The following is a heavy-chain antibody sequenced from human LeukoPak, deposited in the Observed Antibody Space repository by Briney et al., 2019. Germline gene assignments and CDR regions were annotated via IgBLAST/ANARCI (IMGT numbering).Heavy chain of an antibody. CDR3: ARDLEYSSSLGWFDP. CDR1: GFTFSSYD. D-gene: IGHD6-6*01. Sequence: GGSLRLSCAASGFTFSSYDMHWVRQAPGKGLEWVSSISSSSSYIYYADSVKGRFTISRDNAKNSLYLQMNSLRAEDTAVYHCARDLEYSSSLGWFDPWGQGTLVTVSS. CDR2: ISSSSSYI. J-gene: IGHJ5*02. V-gene: IGHV3-21*01.